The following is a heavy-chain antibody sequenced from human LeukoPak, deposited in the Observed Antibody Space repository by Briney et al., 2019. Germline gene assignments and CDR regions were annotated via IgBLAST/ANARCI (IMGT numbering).Heavy chain of an antibody. Sequence: SETLSLTCTVSGGSISSSSYYWGWIRQPPGKGLEWIGSIYYSGSTYYNPSLKSRVTISVDTSKNQFSLKLSSVTAANTAVYYCARHSGSYLPDYWGQGTLVTVSS. CDR1: GGSISSSSYY. CDR3: ARHSGSYLPDY. D-gene: IGHD1-26*01. J-gene: IGHJ4*02. V-gene: IGHV4-39*01. CDR2: IYYSGST.